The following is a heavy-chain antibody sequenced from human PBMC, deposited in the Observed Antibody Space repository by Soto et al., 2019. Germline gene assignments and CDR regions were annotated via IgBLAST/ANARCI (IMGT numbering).Heavy chain of an antibody. J-gene: IGHJ4*02. CDR2: ITSSGSST. CDR3: AKGVEGYVVSSFDS. V-gene: IGHV3-23*01. CDR1: GFIFSDYA. Sequence: EVQLLESGGGGVQPGGSLRLSCAASGFIFSDYAMTWVRQTPGKGLEWVSAITSSGSSTYFADSLKGRITISRDNSKITLSLQMDSLRVEDTAIYYCAKGVEGYVVSSFDSWGQGALVTVSS. D-gene: IGHD5-12*01.